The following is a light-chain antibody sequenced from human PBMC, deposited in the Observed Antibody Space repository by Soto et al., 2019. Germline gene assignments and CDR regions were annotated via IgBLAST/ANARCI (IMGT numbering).Light chain of an antibody. CDR2: GAS. V-gene: IGKV3-20*01. CDR3: QQYGSSRPVT. Sequence: EIALTQSPGTLSLSPGERATLSCRASQSVSSSYLAWYQQKPGQAPRLLIYGASSRATGIPDRFSGSGSGTDFTLTISRLEPEDFAVYYCQQYGSSRPVTFGGGTKGEIK. J-gene: IGKJ4*01. CDR1: QSVSSSY.